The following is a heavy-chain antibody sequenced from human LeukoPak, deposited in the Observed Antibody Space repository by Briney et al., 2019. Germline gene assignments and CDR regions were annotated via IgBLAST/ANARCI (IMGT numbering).Heavy chain of an antibody. D-gene: IGHD6-13*01. CDR1: GFSFTSYW. Sequence: GESLKISCQGFGFSFTSYWIGWVRQLPGKGMEWMGVIYPGDLRVRYNPSFQGQVTISVGKSINTAYLQWVSLRASDSAMYYCACRDLTSTWSFPWGQGTLVTVSS. J-gene: IGHJ5*02. V-gene: IGHV5-51*01. CDR2: IYPGDLRV. CDR3: ACRDLTSTWSFP.